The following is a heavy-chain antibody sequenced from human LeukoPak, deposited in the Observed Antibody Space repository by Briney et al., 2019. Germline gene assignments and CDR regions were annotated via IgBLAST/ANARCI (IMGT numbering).Heavy chain of an antibody. CDR3: ARSWFGELPSYYYYYGMDV. J-gene: IGHJ6*04. V-gene: IGHV1-18*04. Sequence: GASVKVSCMASGYTFTSYGISWVRQAPGQGLEWMGWISAYNGNTNYAQKLQGRVTMTTDTSTSTAYMELRSLRSDDTAVYYCARSWFGELPSYYYYYGMDVWGKGTTVTVSS. D-gene: IGHD3-10*01. CDR1: GYTFTSYG. CDR2: ISAYNGNT.